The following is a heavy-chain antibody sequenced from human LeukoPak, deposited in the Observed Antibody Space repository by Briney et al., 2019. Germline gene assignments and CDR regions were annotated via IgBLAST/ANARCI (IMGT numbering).Heavy chain of an antibody. D-gene: IGHD3-10*01. J-gene: IGHJ3*02. Sequence: ASVKVSCKASGYTFTTSDINWVRQAPGQGRQWMGWMNPNRGNAVYAQKFQGRVTMTRDTSINTAYMELSSLRFEHTAVYYCARGSSRSFDIWGLGTMVTVSS. V-gene: IGHV1-8*01. CDR2: MNPNRGNA. CDR3: ARGSSRSFDI. CDR1: GYTFTTSD.